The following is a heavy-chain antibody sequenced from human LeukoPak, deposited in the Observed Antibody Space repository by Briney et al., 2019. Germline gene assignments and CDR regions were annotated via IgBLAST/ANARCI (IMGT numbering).Heavy chain of an antibody. Sequence: GGSLRLSCADSGFTFSTYWMHWVRQAPGQGPVWVSRISGDGSSTAYGDSVKGRFTISRDNAKNTLYLQMNGLRVEDTAVYYCARALGDIRGQGTLVTVSS. CDR1: GFTFSTYW. J-gene: IGHJ4*02. CDR2: ISGDGSST. V-gene: IGHV3-74*01. CDR3: ARALGDI.